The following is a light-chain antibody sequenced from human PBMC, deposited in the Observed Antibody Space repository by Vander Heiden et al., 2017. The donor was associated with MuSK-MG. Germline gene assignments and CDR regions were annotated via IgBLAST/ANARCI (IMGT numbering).Light chain of an antibody. CDR3: RQALQTPHT. V-gene: IGKV2-28*01. Sequence: DIVIPHSLLPLCVTPGQPASLSRSPSQSLQHSNGYKYLDWYRQKPKQSPQLLIYLCSNRACGVPDRFSGSGSGTDITLKISRVEAEDVGVYYYRQALQTPHTFGQGTKLEIK. J-gene: IGKJ2*01. CDR2: LCS. CDR1: QSLQHSNGYKY.